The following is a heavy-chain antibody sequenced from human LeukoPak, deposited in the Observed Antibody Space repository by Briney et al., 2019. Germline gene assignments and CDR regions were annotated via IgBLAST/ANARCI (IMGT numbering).Heavy chain of an antibody. CDR2: IYDTGST. CDR1: GGSVSSSVYY. J-gene: IGHJ4*02. V-gene: IGHV4-61*08. Sequence: TSETLSLTCTVSGGSVSSSVYYWSWIRQPPGKGLEWIGYIYDTGSTNHNPSLKSRVTISVDTSETQFSLNLRSVTPADTAVYYCARGYCSTPSCYGVFDYWGQGTLVTVSA. D-gene: IGHD2-2*01. CDR3: ARGYCSTPSCYGVFDY.